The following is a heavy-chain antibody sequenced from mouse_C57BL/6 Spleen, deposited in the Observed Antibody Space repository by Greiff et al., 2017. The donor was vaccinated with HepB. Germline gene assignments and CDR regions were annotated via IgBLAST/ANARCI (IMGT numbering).Heavy chain of an antibody. V-gene: IGHV1-22*01. D-gene: IGHD4-1*01. J-gene: IGHJ3*01. CDR3: ARRENWDEGAWFAY. Sequence: VQLQQSGPELVKPGASVKMSCKASGYTFTDYNMHWVKQSHGKSLEWIGYINPNNGGTSYNQKFKGKATLTVNKSSSTAYMELRSLTSEDSAVYYCARRENWDEGAWFAYWGQGTLVTVSA. CDR1: GYTFTDYN. CDR2: INPNNGGT.